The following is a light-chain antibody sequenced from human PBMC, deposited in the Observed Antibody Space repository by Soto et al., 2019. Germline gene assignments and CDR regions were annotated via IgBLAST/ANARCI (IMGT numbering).Light chain of an antibody. CDR3: LQHNNYPYT. V-gene: IGKV1-17*03. CDR2: DTS. CDR1: QDISRF. J-gene: IGKJ2*01. Sequence: DVQMTQSPSAMSASVGDRVTTTCRASQDISRFVAWFQQKPGKAPERLIYDTSSLQPGVPSRFSGSGSGTEFTLAISGLQPEDFATYYCLQHNNYPYTFGQGTKVDIK.